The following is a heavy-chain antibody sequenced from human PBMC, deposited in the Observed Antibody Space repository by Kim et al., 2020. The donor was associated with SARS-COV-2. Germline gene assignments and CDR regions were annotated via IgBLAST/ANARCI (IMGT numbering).Heavy chain of an antibody. J-gene: IGHJ6*02. CDR1: GGTFSSYA. CDR2: IIPIFGTA. V-gene: IGHV1-69*13. D-gene: IGHD1-1*01. CDR3: ARELRQLEVYYYYGMDV. Sequence: SVKVSCKASGGTFSSYAISWVRQAPGQGLEWMGGIIPIFGTANYAQKFQGRVTITADESTSTAYMELSSLRSEDTAVYYCARELRQLEVYYYYGMDVWGQGTTVTVSS.